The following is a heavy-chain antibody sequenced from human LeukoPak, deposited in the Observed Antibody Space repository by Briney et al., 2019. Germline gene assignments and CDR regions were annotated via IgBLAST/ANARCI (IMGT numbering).Heavy chain of an antibody. CDR1: GGSISSGGYY. Sequence: SETLSLTCTVSGGSISSGGYYWNWIRQHPGKGLEWTGYISYSGSTHHNPSLKSRVTISVDTSKNQFSLKLTSVTAADTAVYYCARGGLGTSYWYYAFDIWGQGTMVAVSS. CDR3: ARGGLGTSYWYYAFDI. J-gene: IGHJ3*02. CDR2: ISYSGST. D-gene: IGHD2-2*01. V-gene: IGHV4-31*03.